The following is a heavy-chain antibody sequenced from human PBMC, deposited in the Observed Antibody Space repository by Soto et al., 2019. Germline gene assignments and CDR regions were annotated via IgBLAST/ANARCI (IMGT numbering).Heavy chain of an antibody. Sequence: GGSLRLSCAACGFTFSTYGISWVRRAPGKGLEWVANINQDGGEENYVDSVKGRFTISRDNAKNSLYLQMSEMRAEDTDLYYCARDKRNEHYGVNFGSWGQRIQVTGSS. D-gene: IGHD4-17*01. CDR1: GFTFSTYG. CDR2: INQDGGEE. J-gene: IGHJ4*02. V-gene: IGHV3-7*03. CDR3: ARDKRNEHYGVNFGS.